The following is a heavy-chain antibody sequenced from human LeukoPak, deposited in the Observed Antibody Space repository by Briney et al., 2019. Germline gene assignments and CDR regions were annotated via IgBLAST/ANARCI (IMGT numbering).Heavy chain of an antibody. D-gene: IGHD3-22*01. V-gene: IGHV3-48*03. Sequence: GGSLRLSCAASGFTFSSYEMNWVRRAPGKGLEWVSYISTSGSTIYLADSVKGRFTISRDNAKNSLFLQMNSLRAEDTAVYYCARRGYYDSSGYLFDYWGQGTLVTVSS. CDR3: ARRGYYDSSGYLFDY. CDR1: GFTFSSYE. CDR2: ISTSGSTI. J-gene: IGHJ4*02.